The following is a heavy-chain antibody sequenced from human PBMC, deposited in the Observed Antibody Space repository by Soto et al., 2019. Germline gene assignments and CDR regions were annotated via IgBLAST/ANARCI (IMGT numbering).Heavy chain of an antibody. CDR3: ARGRFGDY. V-gene: IGHV1-18*01. CDR1: GYDFTTYG. CDR2: ISAHNGNT. D-gene: IGHD3-10*01. Sequence: QVHLVQSGAEVKKPGASVKVSCKGSGYDFTTYGITWVRQAPGQGLEWMAWISAHNGNTDYAQKLQGSVTVTRDTSMSTAYMELWILISDDTAMYYCARGRFGDYWGQGALVTVSS. J-gene: IGHJ4*02.